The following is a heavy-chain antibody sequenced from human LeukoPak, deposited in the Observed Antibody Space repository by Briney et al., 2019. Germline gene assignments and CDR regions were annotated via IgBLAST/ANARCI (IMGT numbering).Heavy chain of an antibody. CDR2: ISGSGANT. CDR3: AGGKYYGSGTRPGYLAY. Sequence: PGGSLRLSCAASGFTFSTYAMSWVRQAPGKGLEWVSTISGSGANTYYADSVRGRFTISRDSARDTVFLQMNSLRVEDTAVYYCAGGKYYGSGTRPGYLAYWGLGTLVTVSS. J-gene: IGHJ4*02. D-gene: IGHD3-10*01. CDR1: GFTFSTYA. V-gene: IGHV3-23*01.